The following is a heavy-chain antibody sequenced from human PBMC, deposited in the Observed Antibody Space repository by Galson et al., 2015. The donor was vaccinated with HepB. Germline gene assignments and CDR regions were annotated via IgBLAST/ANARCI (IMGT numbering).Heavy chain of an antibody. CDR1: GFTFSSYA. J-gene: IGHJ4*02. CDR3: ASGSPELDYDYVWGS. V-gene: IGHV3-30*04. CDR2: ISYDGSNK. D-gene: IGHD3-16*01. Sequence: SLRLSCAASGFTFSSYAMHWVRQAPGKGLEWVAVISYDGSNKYYADSVKGRFTISRDNSKNTLYLQMNSLRAEDTAVYYCASGSPELDYDYVWGSWGQGTLVTVSS.